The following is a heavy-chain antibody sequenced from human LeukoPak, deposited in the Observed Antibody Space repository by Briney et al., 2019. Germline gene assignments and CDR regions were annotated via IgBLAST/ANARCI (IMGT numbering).Heavy chain of an antibody. Sequence: SETLSLTCAVYGGSFSGYYWSWIRQPPGKGLEWIGEINHSGSTNYNPSLKSRVTISVDTSKNQFSLKLSSVTAADTAVYYCARDRFRDGYSTFDYWGQGTLVTVSS. D-gene: IGHD5-24*01. V-gene: IGHV4-34*01. J-gene: IGHJ4*02. CDR1: GGSFSGYY. CDR3: ARDRFRDGYSTFDY. CDR2: INHSGST.